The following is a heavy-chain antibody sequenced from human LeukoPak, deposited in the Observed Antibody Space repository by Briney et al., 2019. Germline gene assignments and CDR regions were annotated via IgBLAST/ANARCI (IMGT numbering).Heavy chain of an antibody. CDR1: GFTFSNYW. CDR2: ISYDGSNK. Sequence: GGSLRLSCAASGFTFSNYWMSWVRQAPGKGLEWVAVISYDGSNKYYADSVKGRFTISRDNSKNTLYLQMNSLRAEDTAVYYCAKDPGGFGELLYLFDYWGQGTLVTVSS. J-gene: IGHJ4*02. D-gene: IGHD3-10*01. V-gene: IGHV3-30*18. CDR3: AKDPGGFGELLYLFDY.